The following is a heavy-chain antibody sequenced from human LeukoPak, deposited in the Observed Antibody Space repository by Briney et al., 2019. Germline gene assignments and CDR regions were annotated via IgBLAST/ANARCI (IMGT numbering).Heavy chain of an antibody. V-gene: IGHV1-2*02. Sequence: ASVKVSCKASGYTFTSYYMHWVRQAPGQRLEWMGWINPNSGSTNYTQTFQCRVTITRDTSISTAYMELSRLRSDDTAVYYCVRGIWFGKLLYGDNWFDPWGQGTLVTVSS. J-gene: IGHJ5*02. CDR2: INPNSGST. CDR3: VRGIWFGKLLYGDNWFDP. CDR1: GYTFTSYY. D-gene: IGHD3-10*01.